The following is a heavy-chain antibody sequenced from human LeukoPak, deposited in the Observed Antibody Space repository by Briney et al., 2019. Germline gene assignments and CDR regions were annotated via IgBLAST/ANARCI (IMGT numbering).Heavy chain of an antibody. V-gene: IGHV3-48*01. Sequence: GGSLRLSCAASGFTFSSYSMNWVRQAPGKGLEWVSYISSSSSTIYYADSVKGRFTISRDNAKNSLYLQMNSLRAEDTAVYYCARIMDRGIAAAVSPPHGYWGQGTLVTVSS. CDR3: ARIMDRGIAAAVSPPHGY. CDR1: GFTFSSYS. D-gene: IGHD6-13*01. J-gene: IGHJ4*02. CDR2: ISSSSSTI.